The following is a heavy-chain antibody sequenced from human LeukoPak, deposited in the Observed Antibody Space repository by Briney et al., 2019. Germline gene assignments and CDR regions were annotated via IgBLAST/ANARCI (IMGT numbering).Heavy chain of an antibody. V-gene: IGHV1-2*07. CDR3: ARCPDLYDFSLDY. J-gene: IGHJ4*02. CDR1: GYTFTGYY. D-gene: IGHD3-3*01. Sequence: GASVKVSCKASGYTFTGYYMHWVRQAPGQGLEWMGWINPKNGDSSYAHKFQGRVTMTRDTSISTAYMELSGLRSDDPAVYYCARCPDLYDFSLDYWGQGTLVTVSS. CDR2: INPKNGDS.